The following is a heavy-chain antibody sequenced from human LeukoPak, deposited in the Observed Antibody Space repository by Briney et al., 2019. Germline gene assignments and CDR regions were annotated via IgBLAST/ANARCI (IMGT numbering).Heavy chain of an antibody. J-gene: IGHJ4*02. CDR2: INHSGST. Sequence: PSETLSLTCAVYGESFSGYYWSWIRQPSGKGLEWIGEINHSGSTNYNPSLKSRVTISVDTSKNQFSLKLSSVTAADTAVYYCARVGGWYYNYWGQGTLVTVSS. D-gene: IGHD6-19*01. V-gene: IGHV4-34*01. CDR3: ARVGGWYYNY. CDR1: GESFSGYY.